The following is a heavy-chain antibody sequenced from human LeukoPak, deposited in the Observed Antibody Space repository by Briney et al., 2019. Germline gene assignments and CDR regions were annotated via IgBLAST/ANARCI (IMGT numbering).Heavy chain of an antibody. J-gene: IGHJ4*02. CDR2: IYSGGNT. V-gene: IGHV3-66*01. CDR1: GFTVSNND. Sequence: GGSLRLSCAASGFTVSNNDMCWVRQAPGKGLEWVSVIYSGGNTNYADSVKGRFIISRDNLKNTLFLQMSSLRAEDTAVYYCARAFQYGSGSYPYSLWGQGTLVTVSS. CDR3: ARAFQYGSGSYPYSL. D-gene: IGHD3-10*01.